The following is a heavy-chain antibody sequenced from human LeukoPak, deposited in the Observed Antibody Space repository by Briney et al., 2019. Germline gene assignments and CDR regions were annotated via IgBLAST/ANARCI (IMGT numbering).Heavy chain of an antibody. CDR2: IIPILGIA. CDR1: GGTFSSYA. CDR3: ARELSWYRLAEGGDAFDI. J-gene: IGHJ3*02. V-gene: IGHV1-69*04. D-gene: IGHD6-13*01. Sequence: SVKVSCKASGGTFSSYAISWVRQAPGQGLEWMGRIIPILGIANYAQKFQGRVTITADKSTSTAYMELSSPRSEDTAVYYCARELSWYRLAEGGDAFDIWGQGTMVTVSS.